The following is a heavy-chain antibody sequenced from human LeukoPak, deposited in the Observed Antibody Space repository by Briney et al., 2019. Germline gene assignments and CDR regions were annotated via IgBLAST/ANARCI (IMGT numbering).Heavy chain of an antibody. J-gene: IGHJ4*02. CDR1: GFTVSNNY. CDR2: IYRVGST. D-gene: IGHD5-24*01. CDR3: ARGDGYNFFDC. Sequence: GGSLRLSCAASGFTVSNNYMSWVRQAPGKGLEWVSVIYRVGSTYYADSVKGRFTISRDNSKNTLYLQMNSLRAEDTAMYYCARGDGYNFFDCWGRESWSPSPQ. V-gene: IGHV3-66*01.